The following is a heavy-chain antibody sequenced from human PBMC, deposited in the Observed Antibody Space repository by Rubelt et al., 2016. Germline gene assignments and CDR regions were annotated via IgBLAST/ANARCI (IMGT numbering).Heavy chain of an antibody. Sequence: QVTLRESGPALVKPTQTLTLTCTFSGFSLSTSGMCVSWIRQPPGKALEWLARIDWDDGKYYNTSLKTRLTISKDTSKTQVVLTMTHMDPVDTATYYCAHSEYTYGRFDYWGQGTLVTVSS. CDR1: GFSLSTSGMC. CDR2: IDWDDGK. D-gene: IGHD5-18*01. V-gene: IGHV2-70*15. J-gene: IGHJ4*02. CDR3: AHSEYTYGRFDY.